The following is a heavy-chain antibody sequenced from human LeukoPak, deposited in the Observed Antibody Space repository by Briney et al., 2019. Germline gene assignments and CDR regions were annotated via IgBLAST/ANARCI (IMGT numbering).Heavy chain of an antibody. J-gene: IGHJ4*02. V-gene: IGHV4-59*01. CDR1: GGSISSYY. Sequence: PSETLSLTCTVSGGSISSYYWSWIRQPPGKGLEWIGYIYYSGTTNYNPSLKSQVTISVGTSKNQFSLKLSSVTAADTAVYYCARGVYIAAAQYGYWGQGTLVTVSS. D-gene: IGHD6-13*01. CDR3: ARGVYIAAAQYGY. CDR2: IYYSGTT.